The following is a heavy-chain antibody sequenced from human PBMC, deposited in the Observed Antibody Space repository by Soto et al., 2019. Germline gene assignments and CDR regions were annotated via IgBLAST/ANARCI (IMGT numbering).Heavy chain of an antibody. CDR3: ARHLMGGGSGWYGDYYYGMDV. Sequence: QLQLQESGPGLVKPSETLSLTCTVSGGSISSSSYYWGWIRQPPGKGLEWIGSIYYSGSTYYNPSLKSRVTISVDTSKNQFSLKLSSVTAADTAVYYCARHLMGGGSGWYGDYYYGMDVWGQGTTVTVSS. CDR1: GGSISSSSYY. J-gene: IGHJ6*02. V-gene: IGHV4-39*01. CDR2: IYYSGST. D-gene: IGHD6-19*01.